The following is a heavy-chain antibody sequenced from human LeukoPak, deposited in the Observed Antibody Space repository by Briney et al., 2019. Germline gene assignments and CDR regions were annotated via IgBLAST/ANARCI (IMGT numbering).Heavy chain of an antibody. V-gene: IGHV1-18*01. D-gene: IGHD3-3*01. J-gene: IGHJ6*02. Sequence: ASVKVSCKASGYTCTSYGISWVRQATGQGLEWMGWISAYNGNTNYAQKLQGRVTMTTDTSTSTAYMELRSLRSDDTAVYYCARGTYYDFWSDTNYYGMDVWGQGTTVTVSS. CDR2: ISAYNGNT. CDR1: GYTCTSYG. CDR3: ARGTYYDFWSDTNYYGMDV.